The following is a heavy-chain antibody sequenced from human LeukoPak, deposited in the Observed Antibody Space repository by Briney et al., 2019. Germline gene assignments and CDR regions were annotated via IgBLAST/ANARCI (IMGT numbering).Heavy chain of an antibody. CDR1: GGSISSNNYF. CDR3: ARDHDSYGFFDY. J-gene: IGHJ4*02. V-gene: IGHV4-39*07. CDR2: IYDSGST. D-gene: IGHD5-18*01. Sequence: SETLSLTCTVSGGSISSNNYFWGWIRQPPGKGLEWIGSIYDSGSTYYNPSLKSRVTISVDTSKNQFSLKLSSVTAADTAVYYCARDHDSYGFFDYWGQGTLVTVSS.